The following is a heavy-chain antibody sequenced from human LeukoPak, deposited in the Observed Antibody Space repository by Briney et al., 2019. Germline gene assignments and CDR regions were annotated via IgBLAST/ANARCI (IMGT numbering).Heavy chain of an antibody. D-gene: IGHD3-16*01. CDR2: IGTGGNT. CDR3: VRGGEIGFDS. V-gene: IGHV3-13*04. J-gene: IGHJ5*01. Sequence: GGSLRLSCAASGFTFSRYDMHWVRQATGRGLEWISSIGTGGNTYYIGSVEGRFTISRENAKSSLYLQMNSLRAGDTAVYYCVRGGEIGFDSWGQGTLVTVSS. CDR1: GFTFSRYD.